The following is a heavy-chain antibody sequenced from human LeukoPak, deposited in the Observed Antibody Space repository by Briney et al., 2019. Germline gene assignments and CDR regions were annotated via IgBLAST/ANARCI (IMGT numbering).Heavy chain of an antibody. D-gene: IGHD3-22*01. CDR2: ISSTSSTI. V-gene: IGHV3-48*01. J-gene: IGHJ4*02. Sequence: PGGSLRLSCAASGVTFSSYSINWVRQAPGKGLEWVSYISSTSSTIHYADSVKGRFTISRDNAKNSLYLQMNSLRADDTAVYYCARVSYDSIDYWGQGTLVTVSS. CDR3: ARVSYDSIDY. CDR1: GVTFSSYS.